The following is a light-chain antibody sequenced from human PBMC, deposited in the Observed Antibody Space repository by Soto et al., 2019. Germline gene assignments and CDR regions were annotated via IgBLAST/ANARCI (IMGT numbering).Light chain of an antibody. CDR2: SNN. V-gene: IGLV1-44*01. Sequence: QSVLTQPPSASGTPGQRVTISCSGSSSNIGINTVNWYQQLPGTAPTLLIYSNNQRPSGVPDRFSGSKSGTSASLAISGIRSEDDADYYCAAWDDSLSGVVFGGGTKLTVL. J-gene: IGLJ2*01. CDR3: AAWDDSLSGVV. CDR1: SSNIGINT.